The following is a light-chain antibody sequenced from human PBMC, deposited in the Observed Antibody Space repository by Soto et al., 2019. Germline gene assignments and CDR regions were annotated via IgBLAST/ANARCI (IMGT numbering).Light chain of an antibody. Sequence: IQLTQSPSSVSASVGDRVTITCRASQDISIWLAWYQQTPGMAPNLLIYAATTLQRGVPSRFSGSRSGTDFTLTITSLQPEDFATYYCHQINSFPLTFGGGTKLEIK. J-gene: IGKJ4*01. CDR1: QDISIW. CDR3: HQINSFPLT. CDR2: AAT. V-gene: IGKV1-12*01.